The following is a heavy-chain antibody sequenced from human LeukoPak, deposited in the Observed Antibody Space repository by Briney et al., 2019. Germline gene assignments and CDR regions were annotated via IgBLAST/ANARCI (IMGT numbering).Heavy chain of an antibody. V-gene: IGHV3-53*01. CDR2: IYSGGST. CDR3: ASLSLGHY. Sequence: GGSLRLSCAASGFTFSSHWMHWVRQAPGKGLEWVSVIYSGGSTYYADSVKGRFTISRDTSKNTLSLQMNSLRAEDTAVYYCASLSLGHYWGQGTLVTVSS. D-gene: IGHD6-6*01. J-gene: IGHJ4*02. CDR1: GFTFSSHW.